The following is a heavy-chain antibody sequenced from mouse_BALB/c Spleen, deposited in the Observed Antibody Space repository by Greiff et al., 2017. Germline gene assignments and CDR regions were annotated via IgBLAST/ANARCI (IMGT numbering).Heavy chain of an antibody. CDR1: GYTFTSYW. J-gene: IGHJ2*01. V-gene: IGHV1S127*01. CDR2: IDPSDSYT. Sequence: VQLQQPGAELVKPGASVKMSCKASGYTFTSYWMHWVKQRPGQGLEWIGVIDPSDSYTSYNQKFKGKATLTVDTSSSTAYMQLSSLTSEDSAVYYCTRDGSSSFDYWGQGTTLTVSS. D-gene: IGHD1-1*01. CDR3: TRDGSSSFDY.